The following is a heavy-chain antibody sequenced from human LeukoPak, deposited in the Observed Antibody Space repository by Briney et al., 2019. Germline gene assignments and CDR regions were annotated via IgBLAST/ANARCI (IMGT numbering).Heavy chain of an antibody. CDR1: GFTFSSYS. V-gene: IGHV3-30*02. CDR3: AKARVLRYFDWFFDY. D-gene: IGHD3-9*01. CDR2: IWYDGSNK. J-gene: IGHJ4*02. Sequence: GGSLRLSCAASGFTFSSYSMNWVRQAPGKGLEWVAVIWYDGSNKYYADSVKGRFTISRDNSKNTLYLQMNSLRAEDTAVYYCAKARVLRYFDWFFDYWGQGTLVTVSS.